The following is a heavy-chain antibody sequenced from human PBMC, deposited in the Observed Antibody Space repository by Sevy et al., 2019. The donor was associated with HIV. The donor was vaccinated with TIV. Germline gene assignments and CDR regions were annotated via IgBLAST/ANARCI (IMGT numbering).Heavy chain of an antibody. D-gene: IGHD4-17*01. CDR2: ITYDVSNQ. Sequence: GGSLRLSCAASGFTFSSYGMHWVRQAPGKGLEWVAVITYDVSNQYYTDSVKGRFTISRDDSKNTLYLQMNSLRAEDTAVYYCAKDHALTTLWVNNWFESWGQGTLVTVSS. CDR1: GFTFSSYG. CDR3: AKDHALTTLWVNNWFES. J-gene: IGHJ5*01. V-gene: IGHV3-30*18.